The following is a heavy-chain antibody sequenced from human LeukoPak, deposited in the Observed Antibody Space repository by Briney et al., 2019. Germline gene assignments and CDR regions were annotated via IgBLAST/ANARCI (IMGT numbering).Heavy chain of an antibody. V-gene: IGHV3-23*01. CDR1: GFTVSSNY. Sequence: GGSLRLSCAASGFTVSSNYMSWVRQAPGKGLEWVSAISGSGGSTYYADSVKGRFTISRDNSKNTLYLQMNSLRAEDTAVYYCAKDDYSNYGMDVWGQGTTVTVSS. D-gene: IGHD4-11*01. CDR3: AKDDYSNYGMDV. CDR2: ISGSGGST. J-gene: IGHJ6*02.